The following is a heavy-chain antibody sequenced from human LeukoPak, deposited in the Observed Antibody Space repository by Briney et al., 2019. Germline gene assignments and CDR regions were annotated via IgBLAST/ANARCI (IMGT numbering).Heavy chain of an antibody. CDR3: TTYSRAFDAFDI. D-gene: IGHD2-15*01. Sequence: GGSLRLSCAASGFTFSNAWMSWVHQAPGKGLEWVGRIKSKTDGGTTDYAAPVKGRFTISRDDSKNTLYLQMNSLKTEDTAVYYCTTYSRAFDAFDIWGQGTMVTVSS. J-gene: IGHJ3*02. CDR1: GFTFSNAW. V-gene: IGHV3-15*01. CDR2: IKSKTDGGTT.